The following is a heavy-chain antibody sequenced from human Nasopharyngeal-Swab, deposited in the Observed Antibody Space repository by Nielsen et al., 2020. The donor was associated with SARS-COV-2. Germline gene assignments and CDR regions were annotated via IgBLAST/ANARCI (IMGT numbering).Heavy chain of an antibody. Sequence: GESLKISCEASGFTFSSYGMHWVRQAPGKGLEWVAVISYDGSNKYYADSVKGRFTISRDNSKNTLYLQMNSLRAEDTAVYYCAKNGGTAMVIVGYFDLWGRGTLVTVSS. CDR2: ISYDGSNK. CDR1: GFTFSSYG. J-gene: IGHJ2*01. D-gene: IGHD5-18*01. V-gene: IGHV3-30*18. CDR3: AKNGGTAMVIVGYFDL.